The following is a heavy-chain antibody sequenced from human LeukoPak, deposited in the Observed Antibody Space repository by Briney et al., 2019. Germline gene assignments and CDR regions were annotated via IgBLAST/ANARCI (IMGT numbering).Heavy chain of an antibody. CDR2: MNTDGSRT. CDR1: GFTFNMYW. CDR3: ARVGYCSGGKCYGMDV. V-gene: IGHV3-74*03. J-gene: IGHJ6*02. Sequence: PGGSLRLSCAASGFTFNMYWMEWVRQAPGKGLVWVSHMNTDGSRTTYADSVQGRFTISRDNAKSTLYLQMNSLRDDDTAVYYCARVGYCSGGKCYGMDVWGQGTTVTVS. D-gene: IGHD2-15*01.